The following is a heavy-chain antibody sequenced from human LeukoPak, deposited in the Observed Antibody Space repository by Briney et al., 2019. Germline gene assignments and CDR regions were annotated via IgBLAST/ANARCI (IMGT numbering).Heavy chain of an antibody. D-gene: IGHD2-2*01. CDR1: GYTFTGYY. J-gene: IGHJ3*02. V-gene: IGHV1-8*03. CDR3: ARWDCSSTSCYEDGAFDI. CDR2: MNPNSGNT. Sequence: ASVKVSCKASGYTFTGYYMHWVRQATGQGLEWMGWMNPNSGNTGYAQKFQGRVTITRNTSISTAYMELSSLRSEDTAVYYCARWDCSSTSCYEDGAFDIWGQGTMVTVSS.